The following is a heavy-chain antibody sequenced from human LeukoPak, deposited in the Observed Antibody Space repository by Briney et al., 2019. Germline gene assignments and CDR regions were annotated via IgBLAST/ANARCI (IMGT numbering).Heavy chain of an antibody. V-gene: IGHV3-74*01. D-gene: IGHD1-26*01. CDR2: INSDGSST. Sequence: AGTLRLSXTAARLAVGSYWIQWARQAPKKGLVWVSRINSDGSSTSYADSVKGRFTISRDNAKNTLYLQMNSLRAEDTAVYYCARDRWELPNVREFDYWGQGTLVTVSS. CDR3: ARDRWELPNVREFDY. J-gene: IGHJ4*02. CDR1: RLAVGSYW.